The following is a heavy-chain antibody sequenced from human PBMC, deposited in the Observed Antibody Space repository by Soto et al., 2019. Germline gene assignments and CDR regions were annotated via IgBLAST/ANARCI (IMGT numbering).Heavy chain of an antibody. D-gene: IGHD2-2*01. Sequence: QATLKESGPMLVKLTKTLTLTCTVSGASLSDVTVGVTWVLQPPGKALEWLAHVFSNDEKSYSTSLKSRLSISKDTSKSRVVLSMTNMDPVDTATYYCARISRYAYDFDFWSQVNLVTVSS. CDR2: VFSNDEK. V-gene: IGHV2-26*01. J-gene: IGHJ4*02. CDR3: ARISRYAYDFDF. CDR1: GASLSDVTVG.